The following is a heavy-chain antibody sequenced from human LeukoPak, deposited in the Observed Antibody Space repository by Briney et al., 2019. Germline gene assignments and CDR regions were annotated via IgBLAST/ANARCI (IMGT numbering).Heavy chain of an antibody. CDR3: ARDRLAYYDRSGLDC. CDR2: IYYSGST. D-gene: IGHD3-22*01. J-gene: IGHJ4*02. Sequence: SETLSLTCTVSGGSISSYYWSWIRQPPGKGLGWIGYIYYSGSTNYNPSLKSRVTMSVDTSKNQFSLNLSSVTAADTAFYYCARDRLAYYDRSGLDCWGQGTLVTVSS. V-gene: IGHV4-59*01. CDR1: GGSISSYY.